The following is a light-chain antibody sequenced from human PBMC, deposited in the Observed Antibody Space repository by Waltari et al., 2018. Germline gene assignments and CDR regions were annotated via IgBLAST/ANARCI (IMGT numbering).Light chain of an antibody. CDR3: QQYNSPSYT. CDR2: KAS. V-gene: IGKV1-5*03. J-gene: IGKJ2*01. CDR1: QSISSW. Sequence: DIQMTQSPSTLSASVGDRVTITCRASQSISSWLAWYQPKPGKAPKLLIYKASSLESGVPSRFSGSGSGTEFTLTISSLQPDDFATYYCQQYNSPSYTFGQGTKLEIK.